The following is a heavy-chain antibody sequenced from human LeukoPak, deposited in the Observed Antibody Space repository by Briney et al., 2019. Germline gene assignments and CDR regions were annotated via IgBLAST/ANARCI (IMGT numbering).Heavy chain of an antibody. Sequence: PGGSLRLSCAASGFTFSSYAMHWVRQAPGKGLEYVSGISSDGGGPFHVNSVKGRFTISRDNSKDTLYLQMGSLRAEDMAVYYCAREYCSGGRCQYHFDYWGQGTLVTVSS. CDR1: GFTFSSYA. J-gene: IGHJ4*02. CDR3: AREYCSGGRCQYHFDY. D-gene: IGHD2-15*01. CDR2: ISSDGGGP. V-gene: IGHV3-64*01.